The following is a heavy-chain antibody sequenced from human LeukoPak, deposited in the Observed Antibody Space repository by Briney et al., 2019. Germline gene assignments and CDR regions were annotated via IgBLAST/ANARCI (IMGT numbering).Heavy chain of an antibody. CDR1: GFTFSSYE. Sequence: GGSLRLSCAASGFTFSSYEMNWVRQAPGKGLEWVSYISSSGSTIYYADSVKGRFTISRDNAKNSLYLQMNSLRAEDTAVYYCATDGRSSGWYGFDYWGQGILVTVSS. D-gene: IGHD6-19*01. CDR2: ISSSGSTI. J-gene: IGHJ4*02. V-gene: IGHV3-48*03. CDR3: ATDGRSSGWYGFDY.